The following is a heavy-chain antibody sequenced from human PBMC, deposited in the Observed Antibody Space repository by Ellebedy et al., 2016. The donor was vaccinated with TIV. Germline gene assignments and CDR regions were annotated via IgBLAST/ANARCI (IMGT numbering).Heavy chain of an antibody. D-gene: IGHD1-26*01. CDR3: ARGSHYIFDY. V-gene: IGHV4-39*07. J-gene: IGHJ4*02. CDR1: GGSISSSSYY. Sequence: GSLRLSXTVSGGSISSSSYYWGWIRQPPGKGLEWIGSIYYSGSTYYNPSLKSRVTISVDTSKNQFSLKLSSVTAADTAVYYCARGSHYIFDYWGQGTLVTVSS. CDR2: IYYSGST.